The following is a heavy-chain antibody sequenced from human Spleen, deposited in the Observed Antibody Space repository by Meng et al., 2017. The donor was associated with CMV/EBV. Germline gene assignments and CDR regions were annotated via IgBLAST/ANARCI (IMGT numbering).Heavy chain of an antibody. D-gene: IGHD1-14*01. J-gene: IGHJ5*02. CDR3: ARAVRGKPFNWFDP. V-gene: IGHV3-21*01. CDR1: GLTFSRYY. CDR2: SSTSGGYA. Sequence: SGLTFSRYYMNWVRQAPGKGLEWVSSSSTSGGYAHYADSVKGRFIISRDNSKNTTYLQMNSLRPEDTGVYYCARAVRGKPFNWFDPWGQGTLVTVSS.